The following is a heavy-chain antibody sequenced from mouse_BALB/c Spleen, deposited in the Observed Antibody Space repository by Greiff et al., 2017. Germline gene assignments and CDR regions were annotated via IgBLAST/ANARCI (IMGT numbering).Heavy chain of an antibody. D-gene: IGHD1-1*01. V-gene: IGHV5-6-5*01. J-gene: IGHJ1*01. CDR3: ARGYYGSFPWYFDV. Sequence: EVMLVESGGGLVKPGGSLKLSCAASGFTFSSYAMSWVRQTPEKRLEWVASISSGGSTYYPDSVKGRFTISRDNARNILYLQMSSLRSEDTAMYYCARGYYGSFPWYFDVWGAGTTVTVSS. CDR1: GFTFSSYA. CDR2: ISSGGST.